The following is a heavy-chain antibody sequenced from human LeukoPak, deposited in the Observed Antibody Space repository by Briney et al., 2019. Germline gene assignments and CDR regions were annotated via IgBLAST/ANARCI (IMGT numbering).Heavy chain of an antibody. D-gene: IGHD6-6*01. J-gene: IGHJ4*02. CDR2: YSGNT. CDR1: GGSISSYY. Sequence: PSETLSLTCTVSGGSISSYYWSWIRQPPGKGLEWIGYYSGNTNYNPSLKSRVIISVDTSKNQFSLKLSSVTAADTAVYYCARSSSWHDLYIYYWGQGTLVTVSS. CDR3: ARSSSWHDLYIYY. V-gene: IGHV4-59*03.